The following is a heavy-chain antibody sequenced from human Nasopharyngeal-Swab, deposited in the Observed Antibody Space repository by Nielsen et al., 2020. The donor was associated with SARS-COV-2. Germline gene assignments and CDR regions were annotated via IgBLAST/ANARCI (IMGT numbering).Heavy chain of an antibody. J-gene: IGHJ4*02. CDR1: GFTVSTNY. Sequence: GESLKISCAASGFTVSTNYMTWVRQAPGKGLEWVSGIYAGGSTYYADSVKGRFTISRDNYKNTLHLQMNSLRADDTAVYYCATTPSGSGSSYSEEYWGQGTLVTVSS. CDR3: ATTPSGSGSSYSEEY. D-gene: IGHD1-26*01. V-gene: IGHV3-53*01. CDR2: IYAGGST.